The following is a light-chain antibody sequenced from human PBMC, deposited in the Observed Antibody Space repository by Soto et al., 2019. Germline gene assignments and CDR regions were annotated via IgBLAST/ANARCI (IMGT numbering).Light chain of an antibody. J-gene: IGKJ2*01. V-gene: IGKV3-15*01. CDR2: GAS. CDR1: QNIGNM. CDR3: QYLGA. Sequence: EMDMTQSPATLSVSPGEGATLSCRAAQNIGNMLGWHQQRPGQAPRLLIFGASNRATGIPARFSGSGSGTEFTLTISSLQPEDSATYYCQYLGAFGQGTKLEIK.